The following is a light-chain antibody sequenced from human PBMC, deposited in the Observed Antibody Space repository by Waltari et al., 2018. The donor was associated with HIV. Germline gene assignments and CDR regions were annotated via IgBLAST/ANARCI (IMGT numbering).Light chain of an antibody. CDR3: AAWEDSLSGWV. J-gene: IGLJ3*02. CDR2: RNS. V-gene: IGLV1-47*01. Sequence: QSALTQPPSTSGTPGQTVTIPCSGRSSNIGDNYVSWYQQLPGTAPKLLIYRNSQRPSGVRDRFSGSKSGTSASLAINDLRSEDEAEYHCAAWEDSLSGWVFGGGTNLTVL. CDR1: SSNIGDNY.